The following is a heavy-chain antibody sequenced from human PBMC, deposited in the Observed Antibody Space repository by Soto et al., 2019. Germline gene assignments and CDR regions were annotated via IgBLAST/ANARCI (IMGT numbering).Heavy chain of an antibody. V-gene: IGHV3-23*01. D-gene: IGHD3-22*01. CDR1: GFTFSSYA. CDR3: AKGLYPSYYDSSGYYNWFDP. Sequence: HPGGSLRLSCAASGFTFSSYAMSWVRQAPGKGLEWVSAISGGGGSTYYADSVKGRFTISRYNSKNTLYLQMNSLRAEDTAVYYCAKGLYPSYYDSSGYYNWFDPWGQGTLVTVSS. CDR2: ISGGGGST. J-gene: IGHJ5*02.